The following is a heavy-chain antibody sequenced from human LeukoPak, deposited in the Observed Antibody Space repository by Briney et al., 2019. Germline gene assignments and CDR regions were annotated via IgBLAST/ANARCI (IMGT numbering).Heavy chain of an antibody. V-gene: IGHV4-4*07. D-gene: IGHD4-17*01. J-gene: IGHJ5*02. CDR2: IHTSGST. CDR1: GGSISSYY. Sequence: PSETLSLTCTVSGGSISSYYWSWIRQPAGKGLEWIGRIHTSGSTNYNPSLKSRLTMSVDTSKNQFSLKLNSVTAADTAVYYCVRAGDYGDYVGWFDPWGQGTLVTVSS. CDR3: VRAGDYGDYVGWFDP.